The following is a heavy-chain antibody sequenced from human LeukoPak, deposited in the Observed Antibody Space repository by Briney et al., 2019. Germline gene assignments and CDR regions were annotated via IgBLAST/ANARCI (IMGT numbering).Heavy chain of an antibody. V-gene: IGHV4-38-2*02. CDR1: GYSISSGYY. D-gene: IGHD3-3*01. Sequence: SETLSLTCTVSGYSISSGYYWGWIRQPPGKGLEWIGSIYHSGSTYYNPSLKSRVTISLDTSKNQFSLKLSSVIAADTAVYYCARVLYYDFWSGSPNWFDPWGQGTLVIVSS. CDR2: IYHSGST. J-gene: IGHJ5*02. CDR3: ARVLYYDFWSGSPNWFDP.